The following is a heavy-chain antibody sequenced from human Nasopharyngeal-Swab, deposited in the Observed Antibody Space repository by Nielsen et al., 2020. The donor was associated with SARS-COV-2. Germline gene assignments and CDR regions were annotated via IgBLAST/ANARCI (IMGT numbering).Heavy chain of an antibody. CDR3: ARDLSSIWTSGLGV. CDR1: GFTFSAHY. CDR2: SRNKANSYTT. V-gene: IGHV3-72*01. J-gene: IGHJ6*02. D-gene: IGHD6-13*01. Sequence: GESLKISWAAAGFTFSAHYMDWVRQAPGKGLEWVGRSRNKANSYTTEYAASVKGRFTISRDDSKNSLYLQMSSLRTEDTALYYCARDLSSIWTSGLGVWGQGTTVIVSS.